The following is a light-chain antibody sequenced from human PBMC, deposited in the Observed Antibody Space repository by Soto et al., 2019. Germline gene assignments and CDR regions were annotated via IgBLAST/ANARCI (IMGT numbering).Light chain of an antibody. CDR1: QSTNSA. CDR2: GAS. CDR3: QQYNQWPPWT. Sequence: KMMWNSVATVCVNPGERATLFYRASQSTNSALAWYQLNPGQAPRLLRYGASTMATGIPARFRGSGSGTDFTLTISSLQSEDFAVHYCQQYNQWPPWTFGQGTKVDI. J-gene: IGKJ1*01. V-gene: IGKV3-15*01.